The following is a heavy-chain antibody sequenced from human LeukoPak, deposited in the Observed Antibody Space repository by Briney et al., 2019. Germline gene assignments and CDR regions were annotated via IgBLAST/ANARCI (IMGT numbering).Heavy chain of an antibody. V-gene: IGHV4-39*02. D-gene: IGHD6-19*01. CDR2: IYYSGST. CDR1: SGSISNSRYY. CDR3: ARDLGFSRPMRKALAGIFDY. Sequence: SETLSLTCNVSSGSISNSRYYWGWIRQPPGKGLEWIGSIYYSGSTYYNPSLKSRLIISVDTSKNQFSLKVSSVTAADTAVYYCARDLGFSRPMRKALAGIFDYWGQGTLVTVSS. J-gene: IGHJ4*02.